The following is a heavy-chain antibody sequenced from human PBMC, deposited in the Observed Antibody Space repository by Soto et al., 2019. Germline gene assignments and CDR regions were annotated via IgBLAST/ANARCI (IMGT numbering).Heavy chain of an antibody. CDR3: ARRCGDYFDY. D-gene: IGHD2-21*01. CDR1: GGSISSYY. J-gene: IGHJ4*02. Sequence: QVQLQESGPGLVKPSETLSLTCTVSGGSISSYYWSWIRQPPGKGLEWLGYIYYSGRTNYNPSLKSRVTISVDTSKNQSTLKLSPKRSSVTAADTAVYYIARRCGDYFDYWGQGTLVTVSS. CDR2: IYYSGRT. V-gene: IGHV4-59*08.